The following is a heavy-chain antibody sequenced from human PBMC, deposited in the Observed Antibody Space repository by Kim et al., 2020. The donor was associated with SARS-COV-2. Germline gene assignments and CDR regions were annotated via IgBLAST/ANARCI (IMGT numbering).Heavy chain of an antibody. CDR2: VNPNNGNT. D-gene: IGHD6-25*01. V-gene: IGHV1-18*04. CDR1: GYMFSTHG. CDR3: ARGSAWPKIDY. J-gene: IGHJ4*02. Sequence: ASVKVSCKAFGYMFSTHGITWLRQAPGQGPEYMGWVNPNNGNTEYAHKIQGRVTMTTDTFTRTAYMHLWSLTYDDTAVYYCARGSAWPKIDYWGQGTLVTVSS.